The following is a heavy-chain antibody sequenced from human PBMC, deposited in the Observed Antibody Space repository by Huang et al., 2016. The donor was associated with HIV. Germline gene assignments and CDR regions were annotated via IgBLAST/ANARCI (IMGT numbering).Heavy chain of an antibody. D-gene: IGHD2-21*02. J-gene: IGHJ3*01. CDR3: ARPPTYSDDGGYYIDAFGV. Sequence: EVQLVQSGAEMKRPGESLKISCKVSGYSFTRQWIGWVRQMPGKGPEWMGIIYPGGSDVKYSPTFQGQVTISADNSISTAYLQWKSLKVSDTAMYFCARPPTYSDDGGYYIDAFGVWGRGTMVTVS. V-gene: IGHV5-51*03. CDR1: GYSFTRQW. CDR2: IYPGGSDV.